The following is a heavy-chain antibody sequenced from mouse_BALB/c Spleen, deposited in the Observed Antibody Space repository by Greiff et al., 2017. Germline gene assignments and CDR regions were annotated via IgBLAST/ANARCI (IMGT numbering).Heavy chain of an antibody. V-gene: IGHV5-4*02. Sequence: EVKLVESGGGLVKPGGFLKLSCAASGFTFSDYYMYWVRQTPEKRLEWVATISDGGSYTYYPDSVKGRFTISRDNAKNNLYLQMSSLKSEDTAMYYCARDDSSGYVAYWGQGTLVTVSA. CDR3: ARDDSSGYVAY. J-gene: IGHJ3*01. D-gene: IGHD3-2*01. CDR1: GFTFSDYY. CDR2: ISDGGSYT.